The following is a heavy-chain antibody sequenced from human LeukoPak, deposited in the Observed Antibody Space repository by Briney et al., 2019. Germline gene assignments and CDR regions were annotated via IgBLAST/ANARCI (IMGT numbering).Heavy chain of an antibody. D-gene: IGHD3-22*01. Sequence: GASVKVSCKASEYTFTSYYMHWVRQAPGQGLEWVGWINPNSGGTSYAQKFQGRVTMTRDTSISTAYMDLSRLRSDDTAVYYCARVKTMIIVVSLFDYWGQGTLVTVSS. CDR3: ARVKTMIIVVSLFDY. J-gene: IGHJ4*02. CDR1: EYTFTSYY. CDR2: INPNSGGT. V-gene: IGHV1-2*02.